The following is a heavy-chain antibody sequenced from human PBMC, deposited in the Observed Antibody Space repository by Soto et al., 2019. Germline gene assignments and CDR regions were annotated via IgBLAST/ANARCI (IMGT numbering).Heavy chain of an antibody. D-gene: IGHD2-2*01. Sequence: QVQLQESGPGLVKPSQTLSLTCTVSGGSISSGDYYWSWIRQPPGKGLEWIGYIYYSGSTYYNPSLKSRLTISLDTSKNQYYLQLHSVTPADPAVYYCARGVDVVLVPGAMGDWFDPWGQGNLVPLSS. CDR1: GGSISSGDYY. CDR3: ARGVDVVLVPGAMGDWFDP. J-gene: IGHJ5*01. CDR2: IYYSGST. V-gene: IGHV4-30-4*01.